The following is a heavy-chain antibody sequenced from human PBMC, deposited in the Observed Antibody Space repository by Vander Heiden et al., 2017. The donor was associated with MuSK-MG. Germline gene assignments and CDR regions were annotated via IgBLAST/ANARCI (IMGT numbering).Heavy chain of an antibody. Sequence: EVQLLESGGGLVQPGGSLRLSRVASGFTFSSYAMSWVRPAPQKGLEWISAISVGGNTAYYADSVKGRFTISRDNSKNTVYLQMNSLRADDTAVYYCAKAPRSGDSWGQGTLVTVSS. J-gene: IGHJ4*02. CDR2: ISVGGNTA. CDR3: AKAPRSGDS. CDR1: GFTFSSYA. V-gene: IGHV3-23*01.